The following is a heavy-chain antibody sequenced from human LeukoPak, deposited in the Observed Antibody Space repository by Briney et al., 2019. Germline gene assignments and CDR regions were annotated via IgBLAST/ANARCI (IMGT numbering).Heavy chain of an antibody. CDR2: IRSKANSYAT. CDR3: TSYGDYVGYFDY. CDR1: GFTFSGSA. Sequence: GGSLKLSCAASGFTFSGSAIHWVRQASGKGLEWVGRIRSKANSYATVYAASVKGRFTISRDDSKNTAYLQMNSLKSEGTAVYYCTSYGDYVGYFDYWGQGTLVTVSS. J-gene: IGHJ4*02. D-gene: IGHD4-17*01. V-gene: IGHV3-73*01.